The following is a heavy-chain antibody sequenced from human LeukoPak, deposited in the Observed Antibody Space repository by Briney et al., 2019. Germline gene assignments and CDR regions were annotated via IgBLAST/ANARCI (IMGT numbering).Heavy chain of an antibody. Sequence: PGRSLRLSCAASGFTSSRHGMHWVRQAPGKGLEWVAVIGDTGRAKYYADSAEGRFTASRDNFKNTLYLEMNSLRYDDTALYYCAREAAWGNWYFDHWGRGTLVTVSS. CDR2: IGDTGRAK. CDR3: AREAAWGNWYFDH. V-gene: IGHV3-33*08. D-gene: IGHD3-16*01. J-gene: IGHJ2*01. CDR1: GFTSSRHG.